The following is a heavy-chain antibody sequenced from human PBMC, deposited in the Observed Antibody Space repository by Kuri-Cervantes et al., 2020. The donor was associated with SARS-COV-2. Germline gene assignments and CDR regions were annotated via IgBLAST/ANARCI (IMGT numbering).Heavy chain of an antibody. CDR2: ISYDGSNK. Sequence: GGSLSLTCVASGFNFSTTDMHWVRQAPGKGLEWVAVISYDGSNKDYTASGKGRFTISRDNSQNTLYLQMKSLRTEDTALYYCARDRVGVHDSWGQGTLVTVSS. J-gene: IGHJ4*02. CDR1: GFNFSTTD. CDR3: ARDRVGVHDS. V-gene: IGHV3-30-3*01. D-gene: IGHD2-21*01.